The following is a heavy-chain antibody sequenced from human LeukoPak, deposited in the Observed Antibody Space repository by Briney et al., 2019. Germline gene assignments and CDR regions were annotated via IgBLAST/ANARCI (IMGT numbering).Heavy chain of an antibody. CDR2: IHSTENP. J-gene: IGHJ4*02. V-gene: IGHV4-61*01. CDR3: ARFRSGGWLYFDS. D-gene: IGHD6-19*01. Sequence: PSETLSLTCSVSGASLTNPTYYQWSWIRQPPGKGLELIGSIHSTENPKFNPSLESRLTLSLDASRSQFFLKLASVTADDSAVYFCARFRSGGWLYFDSWSRGTLVTVSS. CDR1: GASLTNPTYY.